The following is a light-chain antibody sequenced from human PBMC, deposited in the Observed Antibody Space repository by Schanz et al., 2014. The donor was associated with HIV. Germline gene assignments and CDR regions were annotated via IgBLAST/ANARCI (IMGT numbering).Light chain of an antibody. CDR2: SND. V-gene: IGLV1-44*01. J-gene: IGLJ7*01. CDR3: QSYDSSLEAAV. CDR1: SSNIGSNT. Sequence: QSVLTQPPSASGTPGQRVTISCSGSSSNIGSNTVNWYQQLPGMAPKLLIYSNDQRPSGVPDRFSGSKSGTTASLAITGLQAEDEADYYCQSYDSSLEAAVFGGGTQLTVL.